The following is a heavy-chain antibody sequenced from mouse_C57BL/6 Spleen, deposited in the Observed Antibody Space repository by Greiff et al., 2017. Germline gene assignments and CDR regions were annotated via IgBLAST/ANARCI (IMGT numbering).Heavy chain of an antibody. J-gene: IGHJ4*01. CDR2: IRLKSDNYAT. D-gene: IGHD2-3*01. CDR1: GFTFSNYW. CDR3: TDGYPYAMDY. V-gene: IGHV6-3*01. Sequence: EVKVEESGGGLVQPGGSMKLSCVASGFTFSNYWMNWVRQSPEQGLEWVAQIRLKSDNYATHYAESVKGRFTISRDDSKSSVYLQMNNLRAEDTGIYYCTDGYPYAMDYWGQGTSVTVSS.